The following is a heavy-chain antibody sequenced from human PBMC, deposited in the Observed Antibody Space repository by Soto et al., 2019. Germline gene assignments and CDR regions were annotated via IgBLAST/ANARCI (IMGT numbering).Heavy chain of an antibody. Sequence: ASVKVSCKASGYSFITYAMHWVRQAPGQGLEWMGRINRNNDSTKFAQEFQDRVTITRDTSASTVYMELSSLRSEDTAVYFCAREDYDDYYFDYWGQGTPVTVSS. D-gene: IGHD4-17*01. CDR2: INRNNDST. V-gene: IGHV1-3*01. CDR1: GYSFITYA. J-gene: IGHJ4*02. CDR3: AREDYDDYYFDY.